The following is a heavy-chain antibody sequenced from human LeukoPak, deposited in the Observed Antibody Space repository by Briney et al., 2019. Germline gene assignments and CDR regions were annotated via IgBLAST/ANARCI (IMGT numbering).Heavy chain of an antibody. J-gene: IGHJ4*02. CDR3: ARVSDYSNYFDY. Sequence: GRSLRLSCAASGFSFSSNGMHWVRQAPGKGLEWVAVIWYDGSNKYYADSVKGRFTISRDNSKNTLYLQMNCLRAEDTAVYYCARVSDYSNYFDYWGQGTLVTVSS. CDR2: IWYDGSNK. V-gene: IGHV3-33*01. D-gene: IGHD4-11*01. CDR1: GFSFSSNG.